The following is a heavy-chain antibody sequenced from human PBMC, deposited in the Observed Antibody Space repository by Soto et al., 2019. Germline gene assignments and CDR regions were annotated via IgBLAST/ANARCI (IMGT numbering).Heavy chain of an antibody. CDR1: GFSFSSYA. CDR3: AKGPIEYSASVDN. Sequence: DVHLLESGGGLVQPGGSLRLSCAASGFSFSSYAMVWVRQAPGKGLEWVAVISARGGSSYFADSVKGRFTLSRDNSKNVLSLEMNSLRAEDTAIYFCAKGPIEYSASVDNWGQGTLVVVSS. V-gene: IGHV3-23*01. D-gene: IGHD5-12*01. J-gene: IGHJ4*02. CDR2: ISARGGSS.